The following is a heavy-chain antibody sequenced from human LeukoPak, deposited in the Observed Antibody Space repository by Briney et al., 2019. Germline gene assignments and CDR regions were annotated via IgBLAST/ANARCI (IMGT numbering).Heavy chain of an antibody. CDR1: GGSISSYY. CDR2: IYYSGST. J-gene: IGHJ4*02. D-gene: IGHD6-13*01. Sequence: SEILSLTCTVSGGSISSYYWSWIRQPPGKGLEWIGNIYYSGSTNYNPSLKSRVTMSVDTSKNQFSLKLSSVTAADTAVYYCARDVVAAAGTWDYWGQGTLVTVSS. V-gene: IGHV4-59*12. CDR3: ARDVVAAAGTWDY.